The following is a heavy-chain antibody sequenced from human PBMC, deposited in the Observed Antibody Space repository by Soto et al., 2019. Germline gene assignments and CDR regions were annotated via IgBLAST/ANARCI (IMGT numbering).Heavy chain of an antibody. CDR2: IYYSGST. CDR1: GGSISSGGYY. Sequence: QVQLQESGPGLVKPSQTLSLTCTVSGGSISSGGYYWSWIRQHPGKSLEWIGYIYYSGSTYYNPSLKSRVTISVDTSKNQFSLMLSSVTAADTAVYYCARVLIVVVPDRRMWFDPWGQGTLVTVSS. CDR3: ARVLIVVVPDRRMWFDP. V-gene: IGHV4-31*03. D-gene: IGHD2-2*01. J-gene: IGHJ5*02.